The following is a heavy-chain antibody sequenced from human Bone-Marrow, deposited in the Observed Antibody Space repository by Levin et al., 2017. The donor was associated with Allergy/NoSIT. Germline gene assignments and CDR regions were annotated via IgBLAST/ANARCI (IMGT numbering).Heavy chain of an antibody. CDR3: AKVGYNSVYYYGMDV. CDR1: GFIFSNYA. J-gene: IGHJ6*02. V-gene: IGHV3-23*01. CDR2: ISGNGGST. Sequence: GGSLRLSCAASGFIFSNYAMNWVRQPPGKGLEWVSVISGNGGSTYYADSVKGRFTMSRDNSKNTLYLQVSSLRAEDTAIYYCAKVGYNSVYYYGMDVWGQGTTVTVSS. D-gene: IGHD1-1*01.